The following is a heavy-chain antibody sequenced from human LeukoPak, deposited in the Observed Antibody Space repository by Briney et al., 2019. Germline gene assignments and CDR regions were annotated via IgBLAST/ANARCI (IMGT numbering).Heavy chain of an antibody. CDR2: IIPIFGTA. J-gene: IGHJ6*03. Sequence: ASVKVSCKASGGTFSRYAISWVRQAPGQGLEWMGGIIPIFGTANYAQKFQGRVTITADESTSTAYMELSSLRSEDTAVYYCARTTVTAYYYYYYYMDVWGKGTTVTVSS. CDR1: GGTFSRYA. CDR3: ARTTVTAYYYYYYYMDV. V-gene: IGHV1-69*13. D-gene: IGHD4-17*01.